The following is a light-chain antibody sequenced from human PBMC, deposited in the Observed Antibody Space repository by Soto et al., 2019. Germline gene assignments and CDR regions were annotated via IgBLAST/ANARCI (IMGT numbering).Light chain of an antibody. V-gene: IGKV3-20*01. J-gene: IGKJ2*01. CDR1: QSFSSSY. Sequence: EIVLTQSPGTLSLSPGEKATLSCRASQSFSSSYLAWYQQKPGQAPRVLIHGASSRATGIPDRFSGSGSGTDFTLTISRLEPEDFAVYFCQQYGSPPPNAFGQGTKVDIK. CDR2: GAS. CDR3: QQYGSPPPNA.